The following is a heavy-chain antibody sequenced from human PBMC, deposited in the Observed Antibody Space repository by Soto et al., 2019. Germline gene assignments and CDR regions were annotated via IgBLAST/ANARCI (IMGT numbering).Heavy chain of an antibody. J-gene: IGHJ4*02. V-gene: IGHV5-51*01. CDR1: GYRFTNSW. Sequence: PGESLKISCKGSGYRFTNSWIGWVRQMPGKGLEWMGIIYPGDSDTRYSPSFQGQVTISTDKSISTAYLQWSSLRASDTSIYYCARLIHYNILTGPYYFDYWGQGTLVTVSS. CDR3: ARLIHYNILTGPYYFDY. CDR2: IYPGDSDT. D-gene: IGHD3-9*01.